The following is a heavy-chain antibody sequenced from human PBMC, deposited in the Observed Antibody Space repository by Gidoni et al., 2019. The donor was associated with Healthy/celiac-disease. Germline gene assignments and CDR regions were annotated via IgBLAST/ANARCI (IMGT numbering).Heavy chain of an antibody. V-gene: IGHV4-34*01. CDR2: INHSGST. D-gene: IGHD5-18*01. CDR3: ARGGKYSYGCDY. Sequence: QVQLQQWGAGLLKPSETLSLTCAVYGGSFSGYYWSWIRQPPGKGLEWIGEINHSGSTNYNPSLKSRVTISVDTSKNQFSLKLSSVTAADTAVYYCARGGKYSYGCDYWGQGTLVTVSS. CDR1: GGSFSGYY. J-gene: IGHJ4*02.